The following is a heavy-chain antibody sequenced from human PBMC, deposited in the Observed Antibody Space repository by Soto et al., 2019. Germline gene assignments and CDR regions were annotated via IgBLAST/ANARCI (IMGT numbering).Heavy chain of an antibody. D-gene: IGHD3-3*01. J-gene: IGHJ4*02. CDR1: GFSLTTSGVG. CDR3: AHRVLRTVFGVVNTTAIYFDF. Sequence: QITLNESGPTVVRPTEPLTLTCRFSGFSLTTSGVGVGWIRQSPGKAPELLALCYWDDDKRYSASLKSRLTITKDNSTNQVVLTVSDLAPTDTATYYCAHRVLRTVFGVVNTTAIYFDFWGQGTPVAVSS. CDR2: CYWDDDK. V-gene: IGHV2-5*02.